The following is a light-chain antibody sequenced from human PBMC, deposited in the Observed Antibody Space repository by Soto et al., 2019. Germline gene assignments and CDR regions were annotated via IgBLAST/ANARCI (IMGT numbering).Light chain of an antibody. CDR2: GAF. J-gene: IGKJ1*01. V-gene: IGKV3-20*01. CDR1: QSVSSNY. Sequence: EIMLTQPPGTLSLPPGERAPFSCGASQSVSSNYLAWYQQKPGQAPRLLIYGAFKRATGIPDRFSGSGSGTDFTLTISRMEHEDFAVYCCQQYGSSPRTFGQGTKVDIK. CDR3: QQYGSSPRT.